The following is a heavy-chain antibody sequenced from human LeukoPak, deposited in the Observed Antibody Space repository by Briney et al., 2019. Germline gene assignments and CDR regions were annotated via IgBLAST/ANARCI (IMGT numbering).Heavy chain of an antibody. J-gene: IGHJ5*02. V-gene: IGHV1-18*01. Sequence: ASVKVSCKASGYTFTRYGISWVRQAPGQGLEWMGWISAYNGNTNYAQKLQGRVTMTTATSTSTAYMELRSLRSDDTAVYYCARDEAKNYYDSSALFGRFDPCGQGTLVTVSS. CDR3: ARDEAKNYYDSSALFGRFDP. D-gene: IGHD3-22*01. CDR2: ISAYNGNT. CDR1: GYTFTRYG.